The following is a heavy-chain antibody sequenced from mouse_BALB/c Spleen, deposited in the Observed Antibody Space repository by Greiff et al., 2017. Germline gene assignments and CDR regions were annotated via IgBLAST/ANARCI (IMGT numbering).Heavy chain of an antibody. CDR2: ISSGGST. CDR3: ARKGITTVVPYAMDY. CDR1: GFTFSSYA. J-gene: IGHJ4*01. D-gene: IGHD1-1*01. Sequence: EVKLMESGGGLVKPGGSLKLSCAASGFTFSSYAMSWVRQTPEKRLEWVASISSGGSTYYPDSVKGRFTISRDNARNILYLQMSSLRSEDTAMYYCARKGITTVVPYAMDYWGQGTSVTVSS. V-gene: IGHV5-6-5*01.